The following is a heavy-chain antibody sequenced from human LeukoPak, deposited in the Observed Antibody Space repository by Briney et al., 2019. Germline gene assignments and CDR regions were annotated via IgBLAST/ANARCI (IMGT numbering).Heavy chain of an antibody. Sequence: SQTLSLTCTVSGGSISSGDYYWSWIRQPPGKGLEWIGYIYYSGSTNYNPSLKSRVTISVDTSKNQFSLKLSSVTAADTAVYYCARGGSSSWYTGYYYGMDVWGQGTTVTVSS. CDR3: ARGGSSSWYTGYYYGMDV. CDR1: GGSISSGDYY. CDR2: IYYSGST. J-gene: IGHJ6*02. V-gene: IGHV4-61*08. D-gene: IGHD6-13*01.